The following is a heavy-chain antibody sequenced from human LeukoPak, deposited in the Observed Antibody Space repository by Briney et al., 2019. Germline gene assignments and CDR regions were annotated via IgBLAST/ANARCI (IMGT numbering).Heavy chain of an antibody. J-gene: IGHJ4*02. Sequence: GGSLRLSCAASGFTFSSYGMSWVRQAPGKGLEWVSAISGSGGSTYYADSVKGRFTISRDNSKNTLYLQMNSLRAEDTAVYYCAKVASNIGDGPMIVVANFDYWGQGTLVTVSS. CDR2: ISGSGGST. CDR1: GFTFSSYG. D-gene: IGHD3-22*01. CDR3: AKVASNIGDGPMIVVANFDY. V-gene: IGHV3-23*01.